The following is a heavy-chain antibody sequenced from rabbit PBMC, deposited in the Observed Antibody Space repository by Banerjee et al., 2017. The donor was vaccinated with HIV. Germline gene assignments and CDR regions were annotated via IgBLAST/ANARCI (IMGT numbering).Heavy chain of an antibody. J-gene: IGHJ4*01. V-gene: IGHV1S45*01. CDR1: GFTISSSYY. Sequence: QEQLEESGGDLVKPEGSLTLTCTASGFTISSSYYMCWVRQAPGKGLEWIACIYTGSSGRTDYASWAKGRFTISKTSSTTVTLQMTSLTAADTATYLCARDLAGVIGWNFNLWGPGTLVTVS. CDR2: IYTGSSGRT. CDR3: ARDLAGVIGWNFNL. D-gene: IGHD4-1*01.